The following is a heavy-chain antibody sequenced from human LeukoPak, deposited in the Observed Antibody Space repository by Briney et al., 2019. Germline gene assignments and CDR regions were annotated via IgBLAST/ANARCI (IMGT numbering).Heavy chain of an antibody. Sequence: PSETLSLTCAVYGGCFSGYYWSWIRQPPGKGLEWIGEINHSGSTNYNPSLKSRVTISVDTSKNQFSLKLSSVTAADTAVYYCARWAPEPYYYYYYYMDVWGKGTTVTVSS. D-gene: IGHD1-14*01. CDR3: ARWAPEPYYYYYYYMDV. CDR1: GGCFSGYY. CDR2: INHSGST. J-gene: IGHJ6*03. V-gene: IGHV4-34*01.